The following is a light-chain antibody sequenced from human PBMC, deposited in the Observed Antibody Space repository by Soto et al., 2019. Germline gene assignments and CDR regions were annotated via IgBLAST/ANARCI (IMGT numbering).Light chain of an antibody. CDR3: MQALQTPPT. CDR1: HSVLHSNGYNY. CDR2: LGS. V-gene: IGKV2-28*01. Sequence: EIVMTQSPLTLPVTPGEPASISCRASHSVLHSNGYNYLDWYLQKPGQSPQLLIYLGSNRASGVPDRFSGSGSGTDFTLKISRVEAEDVGVYYCMQALQTPPTFGQGTRREIK. J-gene: IGKJ5*01.